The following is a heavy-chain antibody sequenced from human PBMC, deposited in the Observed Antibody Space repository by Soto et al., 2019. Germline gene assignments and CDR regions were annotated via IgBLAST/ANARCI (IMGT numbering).Heavy chain of an antibody. D-gene: IGHD2-21*02. J-gene: IGHJ5*02. CDR3: AHRTASVTWWFAP. CDR1: GFSLTTRGVG. CDR2: IYWDDDK. Sequence: QITLKESGPTLVKPTQTLTLTCTFSGFSLTTRGVGVGWIRQPPGKALAWLALIYWDDDKRYSPSLKSRLNSSKDKSKNQVVLTMSNMEPADTATYFCAHRTASVTWWFAPWGQGTLVTVSS. V-gene: IGHV2-5*02.